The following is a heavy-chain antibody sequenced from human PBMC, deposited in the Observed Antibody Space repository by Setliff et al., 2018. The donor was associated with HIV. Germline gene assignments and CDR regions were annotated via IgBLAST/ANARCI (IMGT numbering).Heavy chain of an antibody. Sequence: PSETLSLTCAVYGEFFNGYYWSWIRKPPGKGLEWIGEINHSGSTNYNPSLKRRVTISVDTSKNQFSLKVSPVTAADTAVYYCAREGSDGDYRIYFYSMDVWGKGT. V-gene: IGHV4-34*01. J-gene: IGHJ6*03. CDR2: INHSGST. CDR1: GEFFNGYY. D-gene: IGHD4-17*01. CDR3: AREGSDGDYRIYFYSMDV.